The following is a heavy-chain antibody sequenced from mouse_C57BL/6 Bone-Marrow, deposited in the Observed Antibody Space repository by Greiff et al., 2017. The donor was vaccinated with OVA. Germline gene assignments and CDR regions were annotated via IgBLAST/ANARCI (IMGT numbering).Heavy chain of an antibody. J-gene: IGHJ2*01. Sequence: VQLKESGPGLAKPSQTLSLTCSVTGYSITSDYWNWIRKFPGNKLEYMGYISYSGSTYYNPSLKSRISITRDTSKNQYYLQLNSVTTEDTATYYCARWDYGSSYEGGYYFDYWGQGTTLTVSS. D-gene: IGHD1-1*01. V-gene: IGHV3-8*01. CDR2: ISYSGST. CDR1: GYSITSDY. CDR3: ARWDYGSSYEGGYYFDY.